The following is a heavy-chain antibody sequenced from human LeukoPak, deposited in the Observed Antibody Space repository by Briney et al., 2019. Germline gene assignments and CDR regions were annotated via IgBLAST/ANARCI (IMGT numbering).Heavy chain of an antibody. CDR2: IYYSGTT. V-gene: IGHV4-59*01. Sequence: SETLSLTCTGSGGSLSSFYWSWIRQPPGKGLEWIGYIYYSGTTKYNPSLRSRVTISVDTSKNQFSLRLTSVTAADTAVYYCARGFDSKSTYFDYWGQGTLVTVSS. J-gene: IGHJ4*02. D-gene: IGHD5-12*01. CDR3: ARGFDSKSTYFDY. CDR1: GGSLSSFY.